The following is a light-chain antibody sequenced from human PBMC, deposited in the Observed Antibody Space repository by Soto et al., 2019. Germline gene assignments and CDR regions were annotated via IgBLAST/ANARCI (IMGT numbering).Light chain of an antibody. CDR3: LQYNIWPPFT. V-gene: IGKV3-15*01. CDR2: NAS. CDR1: QSVSRN. Sequence: EIVMTQSPATLSVSPGERATLSCRASQSVSRNLAWHQQKPGQAPRLLIYNASTRATGIPARFSGSGSGTEFTLTIAGLQSEDFAVYYCLQYNIWPPFTFGQGTKVDIK. J-gene: IGKJ2*01.